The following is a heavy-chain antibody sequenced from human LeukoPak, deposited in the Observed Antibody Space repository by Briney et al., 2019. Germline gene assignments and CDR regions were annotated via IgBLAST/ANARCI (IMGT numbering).Heavy chain of an antibody. J-gene: IGHJ4*02. CDR2: IASDGSST. CDR3: ARGRPHGNDY. CDR1: GFTFSSYW. D-gene: IGHD4-23*01. V-gene: IGHV3-74*01. Sequence: GGSLRLSCAASGFTFSSYWMNWVRQAPGKGLVWISRIASDGSSTTYADSVKGRFSISRDNAKNTLYLQMNSLRVEDTAVYYCARGRPHGNDYWGQGTLVTVSS.